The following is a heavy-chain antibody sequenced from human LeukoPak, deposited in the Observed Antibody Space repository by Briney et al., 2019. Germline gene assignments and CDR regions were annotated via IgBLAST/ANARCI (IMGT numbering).Heavy chain of an antibody. V-gene: IGHV3-7*01. J-gene: IGHJ6*02. CDR2: IKQDGSEK. D-gene: IGHD2-2*01. CDR1: GFTFSSYW. CDR3: ARDGCSSTSWLDYYYYGMDV. Sequence: GGSLRLSCAASGFTFSSYWMSWVRQAPGKGLEWVANIKQDGSEKYYVDSVKGRFTISRDNAKNSLYLQMNSLRAEDTAVYYCARDGCSSTSWLDYYYYGMDVWGQGTTVTVSS.